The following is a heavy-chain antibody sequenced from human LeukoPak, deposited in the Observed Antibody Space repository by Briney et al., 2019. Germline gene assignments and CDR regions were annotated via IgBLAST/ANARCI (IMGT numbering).Heavy chain of an antibody. CDR1: GLTYSHYG. J-gene: IGHJ4*02. D-gene: IGHD4-11*01. Sequence: GGSLRLSCAASGLTYSHYGMHWVRQAPGKGLEWVAVIWSDGTEKYYADPVKGRFTISRDNSKNMLYLQMNSLRGEDTGVYYCAKDAQRGFDYSNSLEYWGLGALVTVSS. CDR3: AKDAQRGFDYSNSLEY. V-gene: IGHV3-33*06. CDR2: IWSDGTEK.